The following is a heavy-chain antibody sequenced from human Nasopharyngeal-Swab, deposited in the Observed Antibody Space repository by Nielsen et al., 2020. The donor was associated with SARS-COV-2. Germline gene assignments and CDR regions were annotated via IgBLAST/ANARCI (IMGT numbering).Heavy chain of an antibody. CDR1: GFTFSSSA. Sequence: GSSLKISCAASGFTFSSSAMHWVRQAPGKGREWVAVISYDGSNKYFADSVTGRFTISRDTSKNTLYLQMNRLRAEETAVYYCASPPLDSSGYYYGFHYWGRGTLVTVSS. D-gene: IGHD3-22*01. CDR2: ISYDGSNK. J-gene: IGHJ4*02. V-gene: IGHV3-30-3*01. CDR3: ASPPLDSSGYYYGFHY.